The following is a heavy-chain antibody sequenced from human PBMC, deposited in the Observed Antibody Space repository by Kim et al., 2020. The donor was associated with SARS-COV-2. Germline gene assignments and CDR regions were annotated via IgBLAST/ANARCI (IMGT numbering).Heavy chain of an antibody. CDR3: ATGRGAT. CDR2: IYQDGSQK. J-gene: IGHJ5*02. V-gene: IGHV3-7*01. Sequence: GGSLRLSCEASGVTFSAAWMSWVRQAPGKGLEWVAAIYQDGSQKYYVDVVKRRFITSRDNARNSLHLQMSSLRPDDSAVYYCATGRGATWGQVIPVGVSS. CDR1: GVTFSAAW.